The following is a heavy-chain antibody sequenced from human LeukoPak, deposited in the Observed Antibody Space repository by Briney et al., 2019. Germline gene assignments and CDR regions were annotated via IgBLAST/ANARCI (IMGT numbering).Heavy chain of an antibody. D-gene: IGHD6-19*01. CDR2: ISATCGST. J-gene: IGHJ3*02. CDR1: SFTLTIYA. V-gene: IGHV3-23*01. Sequence: RSLRLSCASSSFTLTIYAISYIRQAPGNTLNSISPISATCGSTYYADSVKGRFTISRDNSKNTLYLQMNSLRAEDTAVYYCAKVSPSNGGWYLAGAFDIWGQGTMVTVSS. CDR3: AKVSPSNGGWYLAGAFDI.